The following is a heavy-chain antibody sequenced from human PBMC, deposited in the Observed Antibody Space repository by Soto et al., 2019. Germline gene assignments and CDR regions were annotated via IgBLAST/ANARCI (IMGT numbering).Heavy chain of an antibody. CDR1: GGSISSGDYY. Sequence: SETLSLTCTVSGGSISSGDYYWSWIRQPPGKGLEWIGYIYYSGSTYYDPSLKSRVTISVDTSKNQFSLKLSSVTAADTAVYYCASSGYYYYFDYWGQGTLVTVSS. CDR3: ASSGYYYYFDY. CDR2: IYYSGST. J-gene: IGHJ4*02. D-gene: IGHD3-22*01. V-gene: IGHV4-30-4*01.